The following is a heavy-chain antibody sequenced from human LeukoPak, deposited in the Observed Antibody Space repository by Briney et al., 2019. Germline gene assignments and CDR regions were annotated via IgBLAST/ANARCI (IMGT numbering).Heavy chain of an antibody. CDR2: VNPKTGQT. CDR3: ARSDYGDFDN. Sequence: ASVTVSCKTSGYTFTNYDINWVRQATGQGLEWMGWVNPKTGQTDYAQKFRGRVTMTRDSSTSTVYMELSSLRSDDTAIYYCARSDYGDFDNWGQGTLVIVSS. D-gene: IGHD4-17*01. V-gene: IGHV1-8*01. CDR1: GYTFTNYD. J-gene: IGHJ4*02.